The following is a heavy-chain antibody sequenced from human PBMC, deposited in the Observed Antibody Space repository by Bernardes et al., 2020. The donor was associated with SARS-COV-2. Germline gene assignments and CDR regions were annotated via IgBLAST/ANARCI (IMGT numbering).Heavy chain of an antibody. Sequence: ASVKVSCKASGYTFTSYDINWVRQATGQGLEWMGWMNPNSGNTGYAQKFQGRVTMTRNTSISTAYMELSSLRSEDTAVYYCARVWMRLGATWLRPIAYYFDYGGKGTLATVPS. CDR2: MNPNSGNT. CDR1: GYTFTSYD. J-gene: IGHJ4*02. V-gene: IGHV1-8*01. D-gene: IGHD1-26*01. CDR3: ARVWMRLGATWLRPIAYYFDY.